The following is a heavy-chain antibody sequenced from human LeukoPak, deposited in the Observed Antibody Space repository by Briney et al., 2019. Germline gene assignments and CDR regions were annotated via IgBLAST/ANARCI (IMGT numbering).Heavy chain of an antibody. D-gene: IGHD3-10*01. CDR2: MNPNSGNT. Sequence: ASVKVSCKASGYTFTSYDINWVRQATGQGLEWMGWMNPNSGNTGYAQKFQGRVTMTRNTSISTAYMELSGLRSEDTAVYYCARASGGLLWFGEFWFDPWGQGTLVTVSS. J-gene: IGHJ5*02. CDR3: ARASGGLLWFGEFWFDP. V-gene: IGHV1-8*01. CDR1: GYTFTSYD.